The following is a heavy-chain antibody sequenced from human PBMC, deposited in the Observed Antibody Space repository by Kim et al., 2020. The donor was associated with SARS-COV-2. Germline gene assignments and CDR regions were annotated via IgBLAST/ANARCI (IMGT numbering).Heavy chain of an antibody. J-gene: IGHJ4*02. CDR3: ARHLEYCSGGSCYSGYFDY. Sequence: ETLSLTCTVSGGSISSYYWSWIRQPPGKGLEWIGYIYYSGSTNYNPSLKSRVTISVDTSKNQFSLKLSSVTAADTAVYYCARHLEYCSGGSCYSGYFDYWGQGTLVTVSS. CDR1: GGSISSYY. V-gene: IGHV4-59*08. CDR2: IYYSGST. D-gene: IGHD2-15*01.